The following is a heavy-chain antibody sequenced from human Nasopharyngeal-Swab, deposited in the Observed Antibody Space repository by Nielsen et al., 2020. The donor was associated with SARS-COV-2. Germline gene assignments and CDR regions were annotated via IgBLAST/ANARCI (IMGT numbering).Heavy chain of an antibody. D-gene: IGHD4-17*01. CDR2: IWYDGSNK. J-gene: IGHJ4*02. V-gene: IGHV3-33*06. Sequence: GESLKISCAASGFTFSSYGVHWVRQAPGKGLEWVAVIWYDGSNKYYADSVKGRFTISRDNSKNTLYLQMNSLRAEDTAVYYCAKPSPDYGDYGRNYWGQGTLVTVSS. CDR3: AKPSPDYGDYGRNY. CDR1: GFTFSSYG.